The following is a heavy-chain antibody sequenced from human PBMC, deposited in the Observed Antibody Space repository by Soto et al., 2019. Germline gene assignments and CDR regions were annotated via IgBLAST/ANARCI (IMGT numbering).Heavy chain of an antibody. CDR2: SRHRVNSHTT. Sequence: EVQLVESGGGLVQPGGSLRLSCAASGFTFSDHYMDWVRQAPGKGLEWVARSRHRVNSHTTEYAASVKGRFTISRDESKSSLYLQMNSLKIEDTAVYYCTRGLLGGAPSYTFHGMDVWCQGTKVTVSS. V-gene: IGHV3-72*01. CDR1: GFTFSDHY. J-gene: IGHJ6*01. CDR3: TRGLLGGAPSYTFHGMDV. D-gene: IGHD1-26*01.